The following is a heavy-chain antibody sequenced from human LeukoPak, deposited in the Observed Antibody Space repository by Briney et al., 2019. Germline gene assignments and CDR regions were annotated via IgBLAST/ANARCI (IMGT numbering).Heavy chain of an antibody. J-gene: IGHJ4*02. CDR1: GFTFSTYA. V-gene: IGHV3-23*01. D-gene: IGHD3-22*01. CDR3: AKDVNSSGYYLGFDY. Sequence: GGSLRLSCAASGFTFSTYAMSWVRQAPGKGLEWVTTISGGGDKQYADHVKGRFTVSRDDSKNTLYLQMNSLRAEDTALYYCAKDVNSSGYYLGFDYWGQGTLITVSS. CDR2: ISGGGDK.